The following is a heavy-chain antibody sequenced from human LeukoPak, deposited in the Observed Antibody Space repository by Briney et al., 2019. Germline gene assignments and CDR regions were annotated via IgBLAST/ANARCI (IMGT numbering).Heavy chain of an antibody. D-gene: IGHD3-22*01. J-gene: IGHJ4*02. CDR1: GFTFSSYA. Sequence: GGSLRLSCAASGFTFSSYAMNWVRQAPGKGLEWVSYISSSSSTIYYADSVKGRFTISRDNAKNSLYLQMNSLRAEDTAVYYCATLPSGSRFDYWGQGTLVTVS. CDR3: ATLPSGSRFDY. V-gene: IGHV3-48*01. CDR2: ISSSSSTI.